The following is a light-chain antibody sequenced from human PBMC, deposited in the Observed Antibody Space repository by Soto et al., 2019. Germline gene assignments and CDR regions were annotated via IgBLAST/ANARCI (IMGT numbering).Light chain of an antibody. J-gene: IGLJ2*01. CDR1: SSNIGAVFD. V-gene: IGLV1-40*01. CDR3: QSYDSSLSAPVV. Sequence: QSVLTQPPSVSGAPGQSVTISCTGSSSNIGAVFDVHWYQQLPGTAPKLLIYGNSNRPSGVPDRFSGSKSGTSASLAITGLQAEDEADYYCQSYDSSLSAPVVFGGGTKLTVL. CDR2: GNS.